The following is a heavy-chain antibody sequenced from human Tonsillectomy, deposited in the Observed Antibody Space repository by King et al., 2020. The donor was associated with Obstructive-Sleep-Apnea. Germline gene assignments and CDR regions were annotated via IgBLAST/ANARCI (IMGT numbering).Heavy chain of an antibody. CDR2: ISSSTSTI. CDR3: ARDWCDILTSYCPYYFDY. V-gene: IGHV3-48*04. Sequence: VQLVESGGGLVQPGGSLRLSCAASGFTFSSYAMNWVRQAPGKVLEWVSYISSSTSTIYYADAVKGRFTISRDNAKNSLYLQMNSLRAEDTAIYYCARDWCDILTSYCPYYFDYWGQGTLVTVSS. CDR1: GFTFSSYA. J-gene: IGHJ4*02. D-gene: IGHD3-9*01.